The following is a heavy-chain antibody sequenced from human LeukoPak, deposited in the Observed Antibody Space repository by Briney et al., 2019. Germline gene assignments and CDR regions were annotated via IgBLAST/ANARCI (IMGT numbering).Heavy chain of an antibody. CDR3: VRGVLAAAPGDYGMDV. Sequence: PGRSLRLSCAASGFTFDDYAMHWVRQAPGKGLEWVSGISWNSGSIGYADSVKGRFTISRDNAKNSLYLQMNSLRAEDTALYYCVRGVLAAAPGDYGMDVWGQGTTVTVSS. CDR2: ISWNSGSI. CDR1: GFTFDDYA. J-gene: IGHJ6*02. V-gene: IGHV3-9*01. D-gene: IGHD6-13*01.